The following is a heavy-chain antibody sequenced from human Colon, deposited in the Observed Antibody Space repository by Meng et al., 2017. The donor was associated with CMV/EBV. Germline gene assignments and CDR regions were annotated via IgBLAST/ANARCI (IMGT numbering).Heavy chain of an antibody. CDR1: GFTFSRNW. V-gene: IGHV3-7*01. CDR2: INHDGSET. Sequence: GGSLRLSCAVSGFTFSRNWMTWVRQAPGKGLEWVANINHDGSETYYVDSVKGRFTISRDNARNSLYLQMNSLRVEDTAVYYCARITTFGVGLHGMDVWGQGTTVTVSS. CDR3: ARITTFGVGLHGMDV. D-gene: IGHD3-3*01. J-gene: IGHJ6*02.